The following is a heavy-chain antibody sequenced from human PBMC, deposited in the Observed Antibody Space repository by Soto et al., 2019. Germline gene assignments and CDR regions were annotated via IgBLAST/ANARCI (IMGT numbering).Heavy chain of an antibody. D-gene: IGHD3-10*01. V-gene: IGHV3-30*18. CDR1: GFTFSSYG. Sequence: QPGGSLRLSCAASGFTFSSYGMHWVRQAPGKGLEWVAVISYDGSNKYYADSVKGRFTISRDNSKNTLYLQMNSLRAEDTAVYYCAKDAVRGATYYYYYGMDVWGQGTTVTVSS. J-gene: IGHJ6*02. CDR2: ISYDGSNK. CDR3: AKDAVRGATYYYYYGMDV.